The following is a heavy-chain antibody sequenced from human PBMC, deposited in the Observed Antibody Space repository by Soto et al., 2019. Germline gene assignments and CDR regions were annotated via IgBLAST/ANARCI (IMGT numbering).Heavy chain of an antibody. CDR3: ARARGVDS. D-gene: IGHD3-16*01. V-gene: IGHV1-69*06. CDR2: IIPIFGTA. CDR1: EDTFRNYA. Sequence: QVELVQSGAEVKKPGSSVKVSCQASEDTFRNYAISWVRQAPGQGLEWMGGIIPIFGTANYAQKFQGRVTITADTSANTVYLELSSLRSEDTAVYYCARARGVDSWGQGTLVTVSS. J-gene: IGHJ5*01.